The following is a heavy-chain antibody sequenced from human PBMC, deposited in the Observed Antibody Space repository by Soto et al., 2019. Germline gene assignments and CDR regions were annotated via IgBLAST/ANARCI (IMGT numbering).Heavy chain of an antibody. Sequence: QVQLVQSGAEVKKPGSSVKVSCKASGGTFSSYAISWVRQAPGQGLEWMGGIIPIFGTANYAQKFQGRVTITADESTSTAYMELSSLRSEDTAVYYCAANPRELRFLLYYYYYYGMVVWGQGTTVTVSS. V-gene: IGHV1-69*01. D-gene: IGHD3-3*01. CDR2: IIPIFGTA. CDR3: AANPRELRFLLYYYYYYGMVV. CDR1: GGTFSSYA. J-gene: IGHJ6*02.